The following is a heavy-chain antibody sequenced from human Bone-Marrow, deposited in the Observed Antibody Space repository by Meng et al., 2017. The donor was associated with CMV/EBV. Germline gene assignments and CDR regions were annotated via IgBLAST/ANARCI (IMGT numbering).Heavy chain of an antibody. CDR3: ASLFSWGHAFDI. CDR2: IYPGDSNT. D-gene: IGHD7-27*01. Sequence: KVSCKGFGYTFTNYWIAWVRQMPGKGLEWMGTIYPGDSNTRYSPSFKAQVTISVDNSINTAFLQWSSLKASDTAMYYCASLFSWGHAFDIWGQGTMVTVSS. V-gene: IGHV5-51*01. J-gene: IGHJ3*02. CDR1: GYTFTNYW.